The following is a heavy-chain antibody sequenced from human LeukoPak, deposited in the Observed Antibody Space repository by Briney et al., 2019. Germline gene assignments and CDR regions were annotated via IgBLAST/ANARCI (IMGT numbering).Heavy chain of an antibody. CDR3: ARASQLRFLEWFLDY. D-gene: IGHD3-3*01. CDR2: IWYDGSNK. CDR1: GFTFSSYG. Sequence: PGGSLRLSCAASGFTFSSYGMHWVRQAPGKGLEWVAVIWYDGSNKYYADSVKGRFTISRDNSKNTLYLQMNSLRAEDTAVYYCARASQLRFLEWFLDYWGQGTPVTVSS. V-gene: IGHV3-33*01. J-gene: IGHJ4*02.